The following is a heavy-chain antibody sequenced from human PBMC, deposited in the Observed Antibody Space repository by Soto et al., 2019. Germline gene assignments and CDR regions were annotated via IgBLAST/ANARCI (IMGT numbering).Heavy chain of an antibody. CDR1: GGSISSGGSY. Sequence: SETLSLTCTVSGGSISSGGSYWSWIRQRPGKGLEWIGYIFYSDSFYYTPSLKGRVVILADTSKNQFTLKLSSVTDADTAVYYCARAPETTPIFGVVRPYLFDFWGQGTLVTVSS. CDR3: ARAPETTPIFGVVRPYLFDF. V-gene: IGHV4-31*03. D-gene: IGHD3-3*01. CDR2: IFYSDSF. J-gene: IGHJ4*02.